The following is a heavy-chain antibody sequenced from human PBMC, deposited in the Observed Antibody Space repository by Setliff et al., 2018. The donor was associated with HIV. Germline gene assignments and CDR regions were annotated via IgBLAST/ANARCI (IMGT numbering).Heavy chain of an antibody. CDR2: ISIGSGGAI. CDR1: GFTFRNYK. CDR3: AKTSNTGYLFCSDY. V-gene: IGHV3-21*04. Sequence: GGSLRLSCAASGFTFRNYKFNWVRQAPGRGLEWVSSISIGSGGAIDYADSVQGRFTISRDNSKNTVYLQMNSLRAEDTAVYYCAKTSNTGYLFCSDYWGQGTLVTVSS. J-gene: IGHJ4*02. D-gene: IGHD3-9*01.